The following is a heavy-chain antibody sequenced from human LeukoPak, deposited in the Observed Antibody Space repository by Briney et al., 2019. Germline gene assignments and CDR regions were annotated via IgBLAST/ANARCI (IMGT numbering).Heavy chain of an antibody. D-gene: IGHD2-15*01. CDR2: ISGSGGST. CDR3: AKVSGSGGTKYQPFDY. Sequence: GGSLRLSCAASGFTFSSYAMSWVRQAPGKGLEWVSAISGSGGSTYYADSVKGRFTISRDNSKNTLYLQMNSLRAEDAAVYYCAKVSGSGGTKYQPFDYWGQGTLVTVSS. J-gene: IGHJ4*02. CDR1: GFTFSSYA. V-gene: IGHV3-23*01.